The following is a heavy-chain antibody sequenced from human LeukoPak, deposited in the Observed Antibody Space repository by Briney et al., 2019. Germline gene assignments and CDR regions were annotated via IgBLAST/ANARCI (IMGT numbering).Heavy chain of an antibody. J-gene: IGHJ3*02. CDR2: IYYSGST. Sequence: SETLSLTCTVSGGSISGYYWTWIRQPPGKGLEWIGYIYYSGSTNYNPSLKSRVTISVDTSKNQFSLKLSSVTAADTAGYYCARDLIYYDSSGYHNDVFDIWGQGTMVTVSS. CDR1: GGSISGYY. CDR3: ARDLIYYDSSGYHNDVFDI. V-gene: IGHV4-59*01. D-gene: IGHD3-22*01.